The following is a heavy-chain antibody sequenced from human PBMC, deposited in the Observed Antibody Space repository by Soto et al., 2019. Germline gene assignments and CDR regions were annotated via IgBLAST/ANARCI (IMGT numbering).Heavy chain of an antibody. CDR2: ISTDGTGT. Sequence: EVQLVESGGGLVQPGGSLRLSCAAAGFTFSSSWMHWVRQAPGKGLVWVSRISTDGTGTDYADSVKGRFTISRDNAKNTLYRQMYSLRADDTAVYYCARGVLSRYGYGEPWGHGGLVTVSS. J-gene: IGHJ5*02. D-gene: IGHD5-18*01. CDR1: GFTFSSSW. CDR3: ARGVLSRYGYGEP. V-gene: IGHV3-74*01.